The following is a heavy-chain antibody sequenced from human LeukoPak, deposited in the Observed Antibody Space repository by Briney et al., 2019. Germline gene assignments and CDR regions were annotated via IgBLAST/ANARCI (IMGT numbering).Heavy chain of an antibody. V-gene: IGHV1-8*02. Sequence: ASVKVSCKASGYTFTGYYMHWVRQATGQGLEWMGWMNPNSGNTGYAQKFQGRVTMTRNTSISTARMELSSLRSEDTAVYYCARPLYSGYDFAFDIWGQGTMVTVSS. D-gene: IGHD5-12*01. CDR2: MNPNSGNT. J-gene: IGHJ3*02. CDR3: ARPLYSGYDFAFDI. CDR1: GYTFTGYY.